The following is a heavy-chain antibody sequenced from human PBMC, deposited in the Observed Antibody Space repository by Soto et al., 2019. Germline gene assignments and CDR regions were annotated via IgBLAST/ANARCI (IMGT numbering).Heavy chain of an antibody. V-gene: IGHV1-2*02. CDR3: TTLRLDP. CDR1: GYTFTALY. J-gene: IGHJ5*02. Sequence: ASVKVSCKASGYTFTALYMNWVRQAPGQGLEWMGWVNPNTGLTKLAQKFQGRVTMTRDTSISTAYMELTRLTSDDTAVYYCTTLRLDPWGQRTLVTVSS. CDR2: VNPNTGLT.